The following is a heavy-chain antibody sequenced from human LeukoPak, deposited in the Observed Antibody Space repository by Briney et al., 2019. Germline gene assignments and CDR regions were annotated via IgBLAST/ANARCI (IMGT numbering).Heavy chain of an antibody. CDR3: TRGKYCSGGSCYSGSEDFDY. CDR2: IRSKAYGGTT. CDR1: GFTFGDYA. J-gene: IGHJ4*02. Sequence: GGSLRLSCTASGFTFGDYAMSWFRQAPGKGLEWVGFIRSKAYGGTTEYAASVKGRFTISRDDSKRIAYLQMNSLKTEDTAVYYCTRGKYCSGGSCYSGSEDFDYGGQGTLVTVSS. V-gene: IGHV3-49*03. D-gene: IGHD2-15*01.